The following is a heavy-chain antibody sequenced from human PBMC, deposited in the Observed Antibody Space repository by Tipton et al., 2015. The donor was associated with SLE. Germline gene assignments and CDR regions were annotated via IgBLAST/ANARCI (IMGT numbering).Heavy chain of an antibody. V-gene: IGHV3-30*04. D-gene: IGHD6-6*01. J-gene: IGHJ4*02. CDR3: ARDRLSRYSSSLDY. Sequence: RSLRLSCAASGFTFSSYAMHWVRQAPGKGLEWVAVISYDGSNKYYADSVKGRFTISRDNSKNTLYLQMNSLRAEDTAVYYCARDRLSRYSSSLDYWGQGTLVTVSS. CDR1: GFTFSSYA. CDR2: ISYDGSNK.